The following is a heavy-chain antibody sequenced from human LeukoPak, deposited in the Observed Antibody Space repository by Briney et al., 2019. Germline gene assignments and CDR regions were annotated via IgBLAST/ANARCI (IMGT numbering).Heavy chain of an antibody. V-gene: IGHV1-2*02. CDR2: INPNSGGT. D-gene: IGHD6-13*01. Sequence: ASVKVSCKASGYTFTGYYMHWVRQAPGQGLEWMGWINPNSGGTNYAQKFQGRVTMTRDTSISTAYMELSRLRSDDTAVYYCARGSSSRAAGSHDYWGQGTLVTVSS. CDR3: ARGSSSRAAGSHDY. CDR1: GYTFTGYY. J-gene: IGHJ4*02.